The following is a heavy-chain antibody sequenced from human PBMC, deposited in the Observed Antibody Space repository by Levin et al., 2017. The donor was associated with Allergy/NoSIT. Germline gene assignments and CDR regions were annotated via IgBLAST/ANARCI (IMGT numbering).Heavy chain of an antibody. Sequence: SQTLSLTCTVSGGSISSYYWSWIRQPPGKGLEWIGYIYYSGSTNYNPSLKSRVTISVDTSKNQFSLKLSSVTAADTAVYYCARGDSGYDRGPPDYWGQGTLVTVSS. CDR3: ARGDSGYDRGPPDY. D-gene: IGHD5-12*01. J-gene: IGHJ4*02. CDR1: GGSISSYY. V-gene: IGHV4-59*01. CDR2: IYYSGST.